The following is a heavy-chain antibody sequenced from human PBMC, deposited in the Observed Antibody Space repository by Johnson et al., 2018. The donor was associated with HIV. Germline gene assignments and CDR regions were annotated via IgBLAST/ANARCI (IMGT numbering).Heavy chain of an antibody. D-gene: IGHD2-21*01. Sequence: VESGGGVVQPGRSLRLSCAASGFTFSSYAMHWVRQAPGKGLEWVGRIKSKTDGGTTDYAAPVTGRFTISRDNSKDTLYLRMNSLRAEDTAVYYCAILGWGAFDIWGQGTMVTVSS. V-gene: IGHV3-15*01. CDR2: IKSKTDGGTT. CDR1: GFTFSSYA. J-gene: IGHJ3*02. CDR3: AILGWGAFDI.